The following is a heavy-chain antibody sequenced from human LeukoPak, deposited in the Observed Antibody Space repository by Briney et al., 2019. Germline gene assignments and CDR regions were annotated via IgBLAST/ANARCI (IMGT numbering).Heavy chain of an antibody. Sequence: GASVKVSCKASGYTFSNYYIHWVRQAPGQGLERMGIINPSGGSRSYAQKFQGRLTVTRDTSTSTVYMELSSLRSEDTAVYYCAREIGPIQLHLWGSAFDYWGQGTLVTVSS. D-gene: IGHD5-18*01. CDR1: GYTFSNYY. J-gene: IGHJ4*02. CDR3: AREIGPIQLHLWGSAFDY. V-gene: IGHV1-46*01. CDR2: INPSGGSR.